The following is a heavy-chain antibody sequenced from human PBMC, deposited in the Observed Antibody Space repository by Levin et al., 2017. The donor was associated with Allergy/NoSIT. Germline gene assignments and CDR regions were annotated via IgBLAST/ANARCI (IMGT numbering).Heavy chain of an antibody. D-gene: IGHD4/OR15-4a*01. CDR3: VRDRGVENDYSSYGMDV. J-gene: IGHJ6*02. Sequence: GGSLRLSCTTSGFTFNNYGMHWVRQAPGKGLERVAVIWNDGSLKFNGDPVKGRFTITRDSSKNTLYLQMNSLRAAAKAVYYCVRDRGVENDYSSYGMDVWGQGTTVTVSS. V-gene: IGHV3-33*01. CDR1: GFTFNNYG. CDR2: IWNDGSLK.